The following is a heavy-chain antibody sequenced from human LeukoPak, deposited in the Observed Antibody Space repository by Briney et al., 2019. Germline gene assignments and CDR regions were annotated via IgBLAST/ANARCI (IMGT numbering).Heavy chain of an antibody. CDR2: IYWDDDK. V-gene: IGHV2-5*02. CDR3: AHRQHIMGATGFDY. Sequence: SGPTLVNPTQTLTLTCTFSGFSLSASRVGVGWIRQPPGKALEWLALIYWDDDKRYSPSLKSRLTITKDTSKSQVVFTMTNMDPVDTATYYCAHRQHIMGATGFDYWGQGTLVTVSS. D-gene: IGHD1-26*01. J-gene: IGHJ4*02. CDR1: GFSLSASRVG.